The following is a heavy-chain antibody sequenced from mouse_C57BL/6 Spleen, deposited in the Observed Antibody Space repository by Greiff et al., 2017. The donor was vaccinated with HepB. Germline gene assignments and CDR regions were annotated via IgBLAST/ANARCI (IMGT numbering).Heavy chain of an antibody. V-gene: IGHV1-69*01. CDR1: GYTFPSYW. D-gene: IGHD2-1*01. CDR2: IDPSDSYT. CDR3: ARSRGNYPFSMDY. J-gene: IGHJ4*01. Sequence: VQLQQPGAELVMPGASVKLSCKASGYTFPSYWMHWVKQRPGQGLEWIGEIDPSDSYTNYNQKFKGKSTLTVDKSSSTAYMQLSSLTSEDSAVYYCARSRGNYPFSMDYWGQGTSVTVSS.